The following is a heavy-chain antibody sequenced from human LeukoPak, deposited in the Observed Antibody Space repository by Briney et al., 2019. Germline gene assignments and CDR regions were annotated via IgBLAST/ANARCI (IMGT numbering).Heavy chain of an antibody. Sequence: GGSLRLSCAASGFTFSSYTMHWIRQAPGKGLEWVGFIRSKAYGETADYAASVKGRFTISRDDSKAIAYLQMNSLKTEDTAVYHCTRDRGAYNLYDYWGQGTLVTVSS. V-gene: IGHV3-49*03. CDR2: IRSKAYGETA. J-gene: IGHJ4*02. CDR3: TRDRGAYNLYDY. D-gene: IGHD1-1*01. CDR1: GFTFSSYT.